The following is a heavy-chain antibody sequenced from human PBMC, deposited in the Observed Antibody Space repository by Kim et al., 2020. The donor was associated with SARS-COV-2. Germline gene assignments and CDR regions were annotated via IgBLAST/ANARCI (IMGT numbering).Heavy chain of an antibody. Sequence: SETLSLTCTVSGGSISSSSYYWGWIRQPPGKGLEWIGSIYYSGSTYYNPSLKSRVTISVDTSKNQFSLKLSSVTAADTAVYYCARPGGGIGWYVNWFDP. J-gene: IGHJ5*02. CDR1: GGSISSSSYY. CDR3: ARPGGGIGWYVNWFDP. D-gene: IGHD6-19*01. V-gene: IGHV4-39*01. CDR2: IYYSGST.